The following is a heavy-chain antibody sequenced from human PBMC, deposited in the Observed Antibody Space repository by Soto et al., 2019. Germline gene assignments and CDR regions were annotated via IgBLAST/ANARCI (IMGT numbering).Heavy chain of an antibody. Sequence: SETLSLTCAVSGDSVSNDNYYWSWIRQPPGKGLEWIGYIYYSGTTNYNSYLKSRLSLSVDMSKNQFSLKLASVTAADTAVYFCARSQRGRTAFTFDYWGQGALVTVS. CDR1: GDSVSNDNYY. CDR2: IYYSGTT. V-gene: IGHV4-61*01. CDR3: ARSQRGRTAFTFDY. J-gene: IGHJ4*02. D-gene: IGHD3-16*01.